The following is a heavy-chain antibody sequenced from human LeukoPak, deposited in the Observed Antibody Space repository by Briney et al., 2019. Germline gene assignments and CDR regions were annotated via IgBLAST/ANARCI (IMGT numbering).Heavy chain of an antibody. CDR3: ARDLRVVPAATNHLYYYYYGMDV. Sequence: AGGSLRLSCAASGFTFSSYGMHWFRQAPGKGLEWVAVIWYDGSNKYYADSVKGRFTISRDNSKNTLYLQMNSLRAEDTAVYYCARDLRVVPAATNHLYYYYYGMDVWGQGTTVTVSS. D-gene: IGHD2-2*01. CDR2: IWYDGSNK. CDR1: GFTFSSYG. J-gene: IGHJ6*02. V-gene: IGHV3-33*01.